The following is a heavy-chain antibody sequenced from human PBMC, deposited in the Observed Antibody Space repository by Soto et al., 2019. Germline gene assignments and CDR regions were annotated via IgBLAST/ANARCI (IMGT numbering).Heavy chain of an antibody. V-gene: IGHV4-4*02. J-gene: IGHJ5*02. CDR2: IYHSGST. Sequence: QVQLQESGPGLVKPSGTLSLTCAVSRGSISSPNWWSWVRQPPGKGLEWIGEIYHSGSTNYNPSLKSRVTISVDKSNNRFSLKLSSVTAADTAVYYCARGVVVVPAAIRWFDPWGQGTLVTVSS. CDR3: ARGVVVVPAAIRWFDP. D-gene: IGHD2-2*01. CDR1: RGSISSPNW.